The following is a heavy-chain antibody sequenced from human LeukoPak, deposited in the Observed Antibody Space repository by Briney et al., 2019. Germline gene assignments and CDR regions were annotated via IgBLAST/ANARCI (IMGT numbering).Heavy chain of an antibody. CDR1: GFTFSSYA. CDR2: ISGSGGST. CDR3: AKGRFGGLNAFDI. Sequence: QPGGSLRLSCAASGFTFSSYAMSWVRQAPGKGLEGVSAISGSGGSTYYADSVKGRFTISRDNSKNTLYLQMNSLRAEDTAVYYCAKGRFGGLNAFDIWGQGTMVTVSS. J-gene: IGHJ3*02. D-gene: IGHD3-10*01. V-gene: IGHV3-23*01.